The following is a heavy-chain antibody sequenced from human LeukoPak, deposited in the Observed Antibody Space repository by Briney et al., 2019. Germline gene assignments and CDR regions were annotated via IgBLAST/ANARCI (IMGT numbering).Heavy chain of an antibody. CDR1: GGSFSGYY. Sequence: SETLSLTCAVYGGSFSGYYWSWIRQPPGKGLEWIGEINHSGSTNYNPSLKSRVTISEDTSKNQFSLRLSSVTAADTAVCYCARSRFRTYFDYWGQGTLVSVSS. CDR2: INHSGST. J-gene: IGHJ4*02. V-gene: IGHV4-34*01. D-gene: IGHD1-14*01. CDR3: ARSRFRTYFDY.